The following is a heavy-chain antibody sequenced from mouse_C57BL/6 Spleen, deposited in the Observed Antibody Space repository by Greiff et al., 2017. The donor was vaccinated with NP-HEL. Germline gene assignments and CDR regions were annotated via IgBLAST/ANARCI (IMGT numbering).Heavy chain of an antibody. CDR3: ARGPYYGSSPYYAMDY. V-gene: IGHV5-16*01. CDR2: INYDGSST. J-gene: IGHJ4*01. D-gene: IGHD1-1*01. Sequence: EVKLVESEGGLVQPGSSMKLSCTASGFTFSDYYMAWVRQVPEKGLEWVANINYDGSSTYYLDSLKSRFIISRDNAKNILYLQMSSLKSEDTATYYCARGPYYGSSPYYAMDYWGQGTSVTVSS. CDR1: GFTFSDYY.